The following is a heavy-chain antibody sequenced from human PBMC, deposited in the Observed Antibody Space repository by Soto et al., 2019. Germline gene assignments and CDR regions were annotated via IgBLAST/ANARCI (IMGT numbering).Heavy chain of an antibody. V-gene: IGHV3-30*18. J-gene: IGHJ6*02. CDR1: GFTFSSYA. Sequence: QVQLVESGGGGVQPGRSLRLSCAASGFTFSSYAMHWVRQAPGKGLEWVAVISYDGRNKYYADSVKGRFTNSRDNSKNTLDLQMSSLRAEDTAVYYCVKDGSSGWPYYYGMDVWGQGTTVTVSS. D-gene: IGHD6-19*01. CDR2: ISYDGRNK. CDR3: VKDGSSGWPYYYGMDV.